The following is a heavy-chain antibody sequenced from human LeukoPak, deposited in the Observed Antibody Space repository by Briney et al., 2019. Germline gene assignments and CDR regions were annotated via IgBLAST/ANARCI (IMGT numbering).Heavy chain of an antibody. CDR2: INPNSGGT. D-gene: IGHD1-26*01. CDR3: ARGNRMSNVGYYYYYMDV. V-gene: IGHV1-2*02. CDR1: GYSFTDYY. Sequence: ASVKVSCKASGYSFTDYYIHWVRQAPGQGLEWMGWINPNSGGTNSAQKFQGRVSMTRDTSITTAYMELSSLRSEDTAVYYCARGNRMSNVGYYYYYMDVWGKGTTVTVSS. J-gene: IGHJ6*03.